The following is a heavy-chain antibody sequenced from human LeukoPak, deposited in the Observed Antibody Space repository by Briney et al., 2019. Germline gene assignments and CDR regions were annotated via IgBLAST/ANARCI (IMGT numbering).Heavy chain of an antibody. Sequence: SETLSLTCAVYGGSFSGYYWSWIRQPPGKGLEWIGEINHSGSTNYNPSLKSRVTISVDTPKNQFSLKLSSVTAADTAVYYCARYMKHGVDYWGQGTLVTVSS. D-gene: IGHD1-14*01. CDR1: GGSFSGYY. CDR3: ARYMKHGVDY. J-gene: IGHJ4*02. V-gene: IGHV4-34*01. CDR2: INHSGST.